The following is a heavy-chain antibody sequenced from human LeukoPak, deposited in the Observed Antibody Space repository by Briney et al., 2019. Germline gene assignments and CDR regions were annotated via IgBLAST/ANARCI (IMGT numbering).Heavy chain of an antibody. D-gene: IGHD1-26*01. V-gene: IGHV3-15*01. J-gene: IGHJ4*02. CDR2: IKSKTDGGTT. CDR1: GFSFSRAW. CDR3: TTGFAVGATMGDY. Sequence: GGSLRLSCAASGFSFSRAWMSWVRQAPGKGLEWVGRIKSKTDGGTTDYAAPVKGRFTISRDDSKNTLYLQMNSLKTEDTAVYYCTTGFAVGATMGDYWGRGTLVTVSS.